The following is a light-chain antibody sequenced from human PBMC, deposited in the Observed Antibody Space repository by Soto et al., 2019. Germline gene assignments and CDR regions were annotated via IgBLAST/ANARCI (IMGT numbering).Light chain of an antibody. CDR2: DVS. Sequence: QPVLTQPASVSGSPGQSITISCTGTSSDVGGFNYVSWYQQHPDKAPKLMIHDVSNRPSGVSHRFSGSKSGNSASLTISGLQAEDEADYYCSAYTTSGTYVFGSGTKLTVL. V-gene: IGLV2-14*03. CDR3: SAYTTSGTYV. CDR1: SSDVGGFNY. J-gene: IGLJ1*01.